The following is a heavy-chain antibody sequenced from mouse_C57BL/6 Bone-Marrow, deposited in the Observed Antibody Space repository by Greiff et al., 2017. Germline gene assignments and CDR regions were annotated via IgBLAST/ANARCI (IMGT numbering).Heavy chain of an antibody. Sequence: QVQLQPPGAELVRPGTSVKLSCKASGYTFTSYWMHWVKQRPGQGLEWIGVIDPSDSYTNYNQKFKGKATLTVDTSSSTAYMQLSSLTSEDSAVYYCARKGSFAYWGQGTLVTVSA. CDR2: IDPSDSYT. J-gene: IGHJ3*01. CDR1: GYTFTSYW. CDR3: ARKGSFAY. V-gene: IGHV1-59*01.